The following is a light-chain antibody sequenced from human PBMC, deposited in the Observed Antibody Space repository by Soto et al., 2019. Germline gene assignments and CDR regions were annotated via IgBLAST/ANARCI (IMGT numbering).Light chain of an antibody. CDR3: HQYGSAPPT. J-gene: IGKJ1*01. Sequence: EIVLTQSPGTLSLSPGERATLLCRASQSVRERYLAWYQRKPGQAPRLLIYAASSRPTGVPDRFSGSGSGTDFTLTISRLEPEDFAMYYCHQYGSAPPTFGQGTKVEIK. CDR1: QSVRERY. V-gene: IGKV3-20*01. CDR2: AAS.